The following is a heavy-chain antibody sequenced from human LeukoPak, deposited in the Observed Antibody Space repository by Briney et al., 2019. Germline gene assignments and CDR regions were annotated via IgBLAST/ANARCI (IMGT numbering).Heavy chain of an antibody. D-gene: IGHD3-10*01. CDR2: IIPIFDTT. V-gene: IGHV1-69*05. J-gene: IGHJ4*02. CDR3: AREATTYYYGSGSYTGWDY. Sequence: SVKVSCKASGATFISSAFNWVRQAPGQGLEWMGGIIPIFDTTNYAQRFQGRVSMTTDTSTSTAYMELRSLRSDDTAVYYCAREATTYYYGSGSYTGWDYWGQGTLVTVSS. CDR1: GATFISSA.